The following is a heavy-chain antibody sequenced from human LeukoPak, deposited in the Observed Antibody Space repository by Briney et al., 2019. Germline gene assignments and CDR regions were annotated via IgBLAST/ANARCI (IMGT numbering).Heavy chain of an antibody. J-gene: IGHJ4*02. Sequence: GGSLRLSCVASGFTFSSYSMNWLRQTPGKGLEWVSGISSSSTYIYHADSVKGRFTISRDNAKNSLYLQMNSLRAEDTAVYYCARRYSSSWFFDYWGQGTLVTVSS. V-gene: IGHV3-21*04. CDR1: GFTFSSYS. CDR3: ARRYSSSWFFDY. CDR2: ISSSSTYI. D-gene: IGHD6-13*01.